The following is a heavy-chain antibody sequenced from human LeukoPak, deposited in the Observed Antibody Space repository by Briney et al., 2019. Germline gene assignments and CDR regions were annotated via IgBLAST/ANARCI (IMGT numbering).Heavy chain of an antibody. CDR1: GGSFSGYY. V-gene: IGHV4-59*08. Sequence: SETLSLTCAVYGGSFSGYYWSWIRQPPGKGLEWIGYIYYSGSTNYNPSLKSRVTISVDTSKNQFSLKLSSVTAADTAVYYCASTFWSGYYSRFDYWGQGTLVTVSS. CDR3: ASTFWSGYYSRFDY. CDR2: IYYSGST. J-gene: IGHJ4*02. D-gene: IGHD3-3*01.